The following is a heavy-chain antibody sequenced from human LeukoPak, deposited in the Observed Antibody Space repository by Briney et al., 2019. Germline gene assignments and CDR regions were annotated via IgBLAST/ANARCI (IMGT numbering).Heavy chain of an antibody. CDR1: GFTFSSYA. V-gene: IGHV3-30*04. J-gene: IGHJ3*02. D-gene: IGHD4-17*01. Sequence: GGSLRLSCAASGFTFSSYAMHWVRQAPGKGLEWVAVISYDGSNKYYADSVKGRFTISRDNSKNTLYLQMNSLRAEDTAVYYCAKETTVTTFGFDIWGQGTMVTVSS. CDR2: ISYDGSNK. CDR3: AKETTVTTFGFDI.